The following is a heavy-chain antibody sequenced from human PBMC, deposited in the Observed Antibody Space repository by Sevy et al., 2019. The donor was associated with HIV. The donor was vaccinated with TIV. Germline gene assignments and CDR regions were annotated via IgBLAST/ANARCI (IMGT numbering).Heavy chain of an antibody. CDR1: GYTFTSYG. V-gene: IGHV1-18*04. J-gene: IGHJ4*02. CDR2: ISAYNGNT. D-gene: IGHD3-16*02. CDR3: ARENMITFGGVIVIRPFDY. Sequence: ASVKVSCKASGYTFTSYGISWVRQAPGQGLEWMGWISAYNGNTNYAQKLQGRVTMTTDKSTSTAYMELRSLRSDDTAVYYCARENMITFGGVIVIRPFDYWGQGTLVTVSS.